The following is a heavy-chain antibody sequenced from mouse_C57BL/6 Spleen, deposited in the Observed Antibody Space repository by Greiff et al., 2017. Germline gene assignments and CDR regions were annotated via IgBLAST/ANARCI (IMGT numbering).Heavy chain of an antibody. D-gene: IGHD1-1*01. Sequence: VQLQQSGPELVKPGASVKIPCKASGYTFTDYNMDWVKQSHGKSLEWIGDINPNNGGTIYNQKFKGKATLTVDKSSSTAYMELRSLTSEDTAVYYCARVGYYCGSSYAWFDVWGKGTLVTVSA. V-gene: IGHV1-18*01. CDR2: INPNNGGT. J-gene: IGHJ3*01. CDR3: ARVGYYCGSSYAWFDV. CDR1: GYTFTDYN.